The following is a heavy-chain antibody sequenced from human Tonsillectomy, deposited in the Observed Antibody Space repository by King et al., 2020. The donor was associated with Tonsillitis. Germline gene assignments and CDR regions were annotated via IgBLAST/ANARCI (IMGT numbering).Heavy chain of an antibody. Sequence: QLQESGPGLVKPSETLSLTCTVSGGSISSSSYYGGWIRQPPGKGLEWIGSIYYTGSTYYNPSLKSRVTISVDTSKNQFSLKLSSVTAADTAVYYCARSPPYYDFWNDAFDIWGQGTMVTVSS. CDR3: ARSPPYYDFWNDAFDI. CDR2: IYYTGST. V-gene: IGHV4-39*01. D-gene: IGHD3-3*01. J-gene: IGHJ3*02. CDR1: GGSISSSSYY.